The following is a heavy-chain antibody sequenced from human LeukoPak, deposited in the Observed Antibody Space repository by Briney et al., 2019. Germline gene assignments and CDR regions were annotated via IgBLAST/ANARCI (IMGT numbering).Heavy chain of an antibody. J-gene: IGHJ6*03. V-gene: IGHV4-38-2*02. D-gene: IGHD3-9*01. CDR2: IYHSGSI. CDR1: GYSISSGYY. CDR3: ARGRWDDILTGYSYYYYYYYMDV. Sequence: SETLSLTCTVSGYSISSGYYWGWIRQPPGKRLEWIGSIYHSGSIYYNTSPKSRATTSVDPSRNQISLKLSSVTAADTAVYYCARGRWDDILTGYSYYYYYYYMDVWGKGTTVTVSS.